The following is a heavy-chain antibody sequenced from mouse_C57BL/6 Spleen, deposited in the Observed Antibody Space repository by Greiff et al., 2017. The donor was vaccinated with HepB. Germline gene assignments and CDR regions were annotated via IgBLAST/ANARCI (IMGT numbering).Heavy chain of an antibody. J-gene: IGHJ2*01. V-gene: IGHV5-17*01. CDR3: ARRFGISFRYFAD. CDR2: ISSGSSTI. D-gene: IGHD1-1*01. Sequence: EVQLVESGGGLVKPGGSLKLSCAASGFTFSDYGMHWVRQAPEKGLEWVAYISSGSSTIYYADTVKGRFTISTDNAKTTLFLLMTSLRSEDTAMYYCARRFGISFRYFADWGQGTPLTVSS. CDR1: GFTFSDYG.